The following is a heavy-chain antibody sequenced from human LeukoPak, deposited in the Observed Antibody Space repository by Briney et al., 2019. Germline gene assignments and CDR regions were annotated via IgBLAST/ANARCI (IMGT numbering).Heavy chain of an antibody. Sequence: PSETLSLTCTVSGGSISSSTYYWGWIRQPPGKGREWSGTINYSGSTFYNPSLKSRVTISVDTSKNQFSLMLNSVTAADTAVYYCASRRSSIAARPYYYYYMDVWGKGTTVTVSS. J-gene: IGHJ6*03. CDR3: ASRRSSIAARPYYYYYMDV. D-gene: IGHD6-6*01. V-gene: IGHV4-39*01. CDR1: GGSISSSTYY. CDR2: INYSGST.